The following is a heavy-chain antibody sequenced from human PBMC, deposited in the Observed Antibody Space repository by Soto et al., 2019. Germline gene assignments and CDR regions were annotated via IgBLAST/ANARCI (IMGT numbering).Heavy chain of an antibody. CDR3: ARGGGSTKVDY. D-gene: IGHD2-2*01. CDR2: TPNSGST. V-gene: IGHV4-31*03. Sequence: QVQLQESGPGLVKPSQTLSLTCTVSGGSITSSGYYWSWIRQHPGEGLEWIGFTPNSGSTPYNPSIKSRVTISVDTSANQFSLNLKSVTAADTAVYYCARGGGSTKVDYWGQGTLVTVSP. J-gene: IGHJ4*02. CDR1: GGSITSSGYY.